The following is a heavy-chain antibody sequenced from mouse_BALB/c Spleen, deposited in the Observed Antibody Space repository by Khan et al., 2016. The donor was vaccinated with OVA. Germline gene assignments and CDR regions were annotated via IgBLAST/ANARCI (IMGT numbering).Heavy chain of an antibody. J-gene: IGHJ2*01. D-gene: IGHD1-1*02. CDR2: ISYSGNP. V-gene: IGHV3-2*02. CDR3: ARVYGGSINY. CDR1: GYSITTDYA. Sequence: QLKESGPGLVKPSQSLSLTCTVTGYSITTDYAWNWIRQFPGNKLEWMGYISYSGNPKYNPSLKSRISITRDTDKNQFFLQLKSVTAEDADRDYCARVYGGSINYWGQGTTLTVSS.